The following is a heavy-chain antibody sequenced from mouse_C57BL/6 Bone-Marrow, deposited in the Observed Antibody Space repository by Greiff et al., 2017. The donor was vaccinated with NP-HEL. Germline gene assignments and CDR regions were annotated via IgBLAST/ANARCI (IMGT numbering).Heavy chain of an antibody. D-gene: IGHD1-1*01. CDR1: GFNIKNTY. V-gene: IGHV14-3*01. CDR2: IDPANGNT. J-gene: IGHJ1*03. CDR3: APYGSSSYWYFDV. Sequence: EVKLVESVAELVRPGASVKLSCTASGFNIKNTYMHWVKQRPEQGLEWIGRIDPANGNTKYAPKFQGKATITADTSSNTAYLQLSSLTSEDTAIYYCAPYGSSSYWYFDVWGTGTTVTVSS.